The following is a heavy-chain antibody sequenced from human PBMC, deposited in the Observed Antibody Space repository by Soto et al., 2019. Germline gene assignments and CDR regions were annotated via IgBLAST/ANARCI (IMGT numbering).Heavy chain of an antibody. CDR3: AMSQLYYYGSGSYGFDP. CDR2: IIPILGIA. CDR1: GGTFSSYT. J-gene: IGHJ5*02. V-gene: IGHV1-69*02. D-gene: IGHD3-10*01. Sequence: GASVKVSCKASGGTFSSYTISWVRQAPGQGLEWMGRIIPILGIANYAQKFQGRVTITADESTSTAYMELSSLRSEDTAVYYCAMSQLYYYGSGSYGFDPWGQGTLVTVPQ.